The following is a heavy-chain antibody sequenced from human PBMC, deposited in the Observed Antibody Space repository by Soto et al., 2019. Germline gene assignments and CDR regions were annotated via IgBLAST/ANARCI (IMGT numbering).Heavy chain of an antibody. D-gene: IGHD1-7*01. Sequence: ASLNVSFKVCGYILTELSIHWLLQAPGEWLEWMGGYDLEKGETIYAQKFQGRVTMTEDSPADTPYMQLRSLRSEDTAVYYCAIQVGRSNHFELWGKGNMVNVSS. V-gene: IGHV1-24*01. J-gene: IGHJ4*02. CDR1: GYILTELS. CDR3: AIQVGRSNHFEL. CDR2: YDLEKGET.